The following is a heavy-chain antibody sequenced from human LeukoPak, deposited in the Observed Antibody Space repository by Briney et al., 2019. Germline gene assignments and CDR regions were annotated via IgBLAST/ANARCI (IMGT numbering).Heavy chain of an antibody. CDR1: GGSISSYY. CDR3: ARESYSSSYLFDF. CDR2: IYTCGST. V-gene: IGHV4-4*07. J-gene: IGHJ4*02. Sequence: NPSETLSLTCTVSGGSISSYYWSWIRQPAGKGLELIGRIYTCGSTNYNPSLKSRVTMSVDTSKNQISLKVNSVTAADTAVYYCARESYSSSYLFDFWGQGTLVTVSS. D-gene: IGHD6-6*01.